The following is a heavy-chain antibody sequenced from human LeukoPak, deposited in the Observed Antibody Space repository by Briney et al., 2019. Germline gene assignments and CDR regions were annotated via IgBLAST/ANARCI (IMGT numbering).Heavy chain of an antibody. D-gene: IGHD2-2*01. V-gene: IGHV4-4*07. J-gene: IGHJ4*02. CDR2: IYTSGST. Sequence: SETLSLTCTVSGGSISSYYWSWIRQPAGKGLEWIERIYTSGSTNYNPSLKSRVTMSVDTSKNQFSLKLSSVTAADTAVYYCAGGYCSSTSCLTDYWGQGTLVTVSS. CDR1: GGSISSYY. CDR3: AGGYCSSTSCLTDY.